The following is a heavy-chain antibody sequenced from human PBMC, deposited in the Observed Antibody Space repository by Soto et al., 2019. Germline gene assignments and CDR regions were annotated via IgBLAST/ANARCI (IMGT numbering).Heavy chain of an antibody. J-gene: IGHJ4*02. CDR1: GGSISSGGYY. CDR2: IYYSGST. D-gene: IGHD5-18*01. CDR3: ARGHVDTAMVRGNGAYYY. V-gene: IGHV4-31*03. Sequence: SETLSLTCTVSGGSISSGGYYWSWIRQHPGKGLEWIGYIYYSGSTYYNPSLKSRVTISVDTSKNQFSLKLSSVTAADTAVYYCARGHVDTAMVRGNGAYYYWGQGTLVTVSS.